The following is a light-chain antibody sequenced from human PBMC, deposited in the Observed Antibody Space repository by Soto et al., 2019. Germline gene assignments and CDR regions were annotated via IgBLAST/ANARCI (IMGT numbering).Light chain of an antibody. CDR3: SSYTTSSNYV. CDR1: SSDVGSYNF. Sequence: QSALTQPASVSGSPGQSITISCTGTSSDVGSYNFVSWYQQLPGKAPKLMIYEVSNRPSGVSNRFSSSKSGNTASLTISGLQAEDEADYYCSSYTTSSNYVFGSGTKVTVL. J-gene: IGLJ1*01. V-gene: IGLV2-14*01. CDR2: EVS.